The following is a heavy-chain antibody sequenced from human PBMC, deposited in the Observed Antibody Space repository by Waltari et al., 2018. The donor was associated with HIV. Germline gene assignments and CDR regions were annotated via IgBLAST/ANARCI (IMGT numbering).Heavy chain of an antibody. CDR1: GCPVTRSH. J-gene: IGHJ3*02. CDR3: ARVDRAGTTSGWDVFDI. Sequence: EVQLLESGGGLVWPGGSPRLSCAASGCPVTRSHMAWVRQTPGKGREYVSVMYSGGTTHYADSVNGRFTISRDSSKSALYLQLNTLRAEDTALYYCARVDRAGTTSGWDVFDIWGQGTMVTVSS. CDR2: MYSGGTT. D-gene: IGHD1-1*01. V-gene: IGHV3-66*01.